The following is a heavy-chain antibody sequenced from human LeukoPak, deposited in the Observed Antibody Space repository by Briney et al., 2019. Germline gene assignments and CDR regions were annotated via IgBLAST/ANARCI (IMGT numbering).Heavy chain of an antibody. CDR2: ISAYNGNT. J-gene: IGHJ6*04. V-gene: IGHV1-18*04. CDR3: ARDQHYDILTGYYYYGMDV. Sequence: ASVKVSCKASGYTFTSYGISWVRQAPGQGLEWMGGISAYNGNTNYAQKLQGRVTMTTDTSTSTPYTERRSLRSDDTAVYYCARDQHYDILTGYYYYGMDVWGKGTTVTVSS. CDR1: GYTFTSYG. D-gene: IGHD3-9*01.